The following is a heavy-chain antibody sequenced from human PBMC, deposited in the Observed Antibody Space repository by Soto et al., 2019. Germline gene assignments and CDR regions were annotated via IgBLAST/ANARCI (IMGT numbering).Heavy chain of an antibody. V-gene: IGHV2-26*01. J-gene: IGHJ6*02. CDR3: AVTLAGCPYYYGMDV. CDR2: IFSNDEK. CDR1: GFSLSNARMG. D-gene: IGHD2-15*01. Sequence: QVTLKESGPVLVKPTETLTLTCTVSGFSLSNARMGVSWIRQPPGKALEWLAHIFSNDEKSYSTSLKSRLTISKDTSKGQVVLTMTNLDPVDTATYYGAVTLAGCPYYYGMDVWGQGTTVTVSS.